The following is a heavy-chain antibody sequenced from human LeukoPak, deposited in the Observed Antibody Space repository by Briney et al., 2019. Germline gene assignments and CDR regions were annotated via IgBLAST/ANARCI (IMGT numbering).Heavy chain of an antibody. CDR2: ISAYNGNT. Sequence: GASVKVSCKASGYTFTSYGISWVRQAPGQGVEWMGWISAYNGNTNYAQKLQGRVTMTTDTSTSTAYMELRSLRSDDTAVYYCARVVGGAYYYYYYMDVWGKGTTVTVSS. CDR3: ARVVGGAYYYYYYMDV. J-gene: IGHJ6*03. CDR1: GYTFTSYG. V-gene: IGHV1-18*01. D-gene: IGHD3-16*01.